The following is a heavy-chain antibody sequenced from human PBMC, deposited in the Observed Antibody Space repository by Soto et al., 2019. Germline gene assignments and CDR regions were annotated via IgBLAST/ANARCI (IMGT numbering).Heavy chain of an antibody. V-gene: IGHV1-3*01. CDR2: INAGNGNT. CDR3: ARLRSLSGYVGRWFDP. CDR1: GYTFTNYA. J-gene: IGHJ5*02. D-gene: IGHD5-12*01. Sequence: ASVKVSCKASGYTFTNYAMHWVRQAPGQRLEWMGWINAGNGNTKYSQKFQGRVTITRDTSASTAYMELSSLRSEDTAVYYCARLRSLSGYVGRWFDPWGQGTLVTVSS.